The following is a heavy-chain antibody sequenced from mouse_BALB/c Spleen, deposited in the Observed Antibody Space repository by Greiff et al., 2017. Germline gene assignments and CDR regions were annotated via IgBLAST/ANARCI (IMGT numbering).Heavy chain of an antibody. Sequence: VQLQQSGAELMKPGASVKISCKATGYTFSSYWIEWVKQRPGHGLEWIGEILPGSGSTNYNEKFKGKATFTADTSSNTAYMQLSSLTSEDSAVYYCARGRYDAFWAMDYWGQGTSVTVSS. V-gene: IGHV1-9*01. CDR2: ILPGSGST. D-gene: IGHD2-14*01. CDR3: ARGRYDAFWAMDY. CDR1: GYTFSSYW. J-gene: IGHJ4*01.